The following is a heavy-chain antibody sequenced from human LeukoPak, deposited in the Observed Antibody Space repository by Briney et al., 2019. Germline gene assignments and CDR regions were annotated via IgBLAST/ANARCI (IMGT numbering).Heavy chain of an antibody. CDR2: IYTSGSA. CDR3: ARQWGSGWQNWFDP. CDR1: GGSIGTGDFY. V-gene: IGHV4-61*02. D-gene: IGHD6-19*01. Sequence: SETLSLTCIVSGGSIGTGDFYWSWIRQPAGKELEWIGRIYTSGSADYNPSLKSRVTISVDRSKNQFSLRLTSVTAADTAVYYCARQWGSGWQNWFDPWGQGTLVTVSS. J-gene: IGHJ5*02.